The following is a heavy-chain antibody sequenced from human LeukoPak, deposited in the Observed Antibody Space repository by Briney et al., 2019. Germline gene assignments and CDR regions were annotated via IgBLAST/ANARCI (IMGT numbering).Heavy chain of an antibody. CDR2: INHSGST. Sequence: SETLSLTCAVYGGSFSGYYWSWIRQPPGKGLEWIGEINHSGSTNYNPSLKSRVTISVDTSKNQFSLKLSSVTAADTAVYYCARLPRGVYYYYYMDVWGKGTTVTVSS. J-gene: IGHJ6*03. CDR3: ARLPRGVYYYYYMDV. V-gene: IGHV4-34*01. D-gene: IGHD3-10*01. CDR1: GGSFSGYY.